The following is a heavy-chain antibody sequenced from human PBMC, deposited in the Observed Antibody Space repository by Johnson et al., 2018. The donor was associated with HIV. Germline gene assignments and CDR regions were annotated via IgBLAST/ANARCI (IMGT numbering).Heavy chain of an antibody. J-gene: IGHJ3*01. CDR2: IKTDGSST. Sequence: VQLVESGGGLVQPGGSLRLSCAVSGFSFSNYWMEWVRQAQGKGLVWVSRIKTDGSSTSYADSVKGRFTISRDNAKNTLYLEMKSLRVDDTAVYYCARAPEVWELRHPGTFDVWGQGTLVTVSS. V-gene: IGHV3-74*01. CDR3: ARAPEVWELRHPGTFDV. D-gene: IGHD3-3*01. CDR1: GFSFSNYW.